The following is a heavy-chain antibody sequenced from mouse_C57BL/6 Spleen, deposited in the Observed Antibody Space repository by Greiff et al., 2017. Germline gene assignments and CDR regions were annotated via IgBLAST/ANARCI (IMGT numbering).Heavy chain of an antibody. CDR2: IWSDGST. J-gene: IGHJ3*01. V-gene: IGHV2-6*03. D-gene: IGHD2-1*01. CDR1: GFSLTSYG. CDR3: ARSPPYGNFAWFAY. Sequence: VQLVESGPGLVAPSQSLSITCTVSGFSLTSYGVHWVRQPPGKGLEWLVVIWSDGSTTYNSALKSRLSISKDNSKSQVFLKMNSLQTDNTAMYYCARSPPYGNFAWFAYWGQGTLVTVSA.